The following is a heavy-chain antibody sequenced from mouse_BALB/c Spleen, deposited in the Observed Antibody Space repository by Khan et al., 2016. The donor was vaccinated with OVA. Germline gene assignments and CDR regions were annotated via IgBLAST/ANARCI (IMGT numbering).Heavy chain of an antibody. CDR2: IYPESGST. CDR3: SKIFYGNSYAMDY. CDR1: GYTFTDYD. J-gene: IGHJ4*01. Sequence: QVQLQQSGPELVKPGASVKMSCKASGYTFTDYDIRWVKQRTGQSLEWIGEIYPESGSTYYNEKFKCKATLTADKSSNTAYMQLTSLTSEDSAFYFCSKIFYGNSYAMDYWGQGTAVTVSS. V-gene: IGHV1-77*01. D-gene: IGHD2-1*01.